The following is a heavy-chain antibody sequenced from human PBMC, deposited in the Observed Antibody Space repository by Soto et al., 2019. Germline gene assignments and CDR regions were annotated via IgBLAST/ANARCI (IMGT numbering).Heavy chain of an antibody. J-gene: IGHJ2*01. D-gene: IGHD2-8*01. CDR2: VGSSGSV. Sequence: GGSLRLSCIVSGFTFSPYGVSWVRQAPGKGLEWISQVGSSGSVYYAESVKGRFTISRDNAKNSVYLQMKSLRVEDTAVYYCVRDYDTNPYWFFDLWGQGTQVTGSS. CDR1: GFTFSPYG. V-gene: IGHV3-48*03. CDR3: VRDYDTNPYWFFDL.